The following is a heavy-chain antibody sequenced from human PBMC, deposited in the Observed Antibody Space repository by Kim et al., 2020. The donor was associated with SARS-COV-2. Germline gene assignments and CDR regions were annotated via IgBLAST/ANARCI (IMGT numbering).Heavy chain of an antibody. CDR1: GGTFSSYA. V-gene: IGHV1-69*13. CDR2: IIPIFGTA. D-gene: IGHD1-26*01. CDR3: ASRHSGSYPTPFDY. J-gene: IGHJ4*02. Sequence: SVKVSCKASGGTFSSYAISWVRQAPGQGLEWMGGIIPIFGTANYAQKFQGRVTITADESTSTAYMELSSLRSEDTAVYYCASRHSGSYPTPFDYWGQGTLVTVSS.